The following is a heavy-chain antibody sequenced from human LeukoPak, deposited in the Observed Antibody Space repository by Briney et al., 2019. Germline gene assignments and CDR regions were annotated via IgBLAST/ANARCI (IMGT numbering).Heavy chain of an antibody. Sequence: ASVKVSCKASGYTFTRYYMHWVRQAPGQGLEWMGEINPNSGGTNYAQKFQDRVTMTRDTAISTAYMELSRLRSDDTAVYYCARFFGKGYQLPPFDYWGEGTLVTVSS. CDR1: GYTFTRYY. CDR3: ARFFGKGYQLPPFDY. V-gene: IGHV1-2*02. J-gene: IGHJ4*02. D-gene: IGHD2-2*01. CDR2: INPNSGGT.